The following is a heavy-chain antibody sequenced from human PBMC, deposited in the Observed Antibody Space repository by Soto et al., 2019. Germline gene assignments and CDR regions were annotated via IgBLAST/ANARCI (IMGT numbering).Heavy chain of an antibody. CDR1: GGSISSGDYY. CDR2: IYYSGST. V-gene: IGHV4-30-4*01. Sequence: PSETLSLTCTVSGGSISSGDYYWSWIRQPPGKGLEWIGYIYYSGSTYYNPSLKSRVTISVDTSKNQFSLKLSSVTAADTAVYYCASAHYGGNRFDYWGQGTLVTVSS. J-gene: IGHJ4*02. CDR3: ASAHYGGNRFDY. D-gene: IGHD4-17*01.